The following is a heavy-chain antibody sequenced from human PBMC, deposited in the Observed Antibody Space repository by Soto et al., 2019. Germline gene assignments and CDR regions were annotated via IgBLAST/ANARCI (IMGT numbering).Heavy chain of an antibody. D-gene: IGHD3-10*01. CDR3: ARDSYAGSGPGY. CDR1: GFTFSSYS. Sequence: PGGSLRLSCAASGFTFSSYSINWVRQAPGKGLEWVSSIGITPSDIFYADSVKGRFTIARDNAKNSLYLQMNSLRAEDTAVYYCARDSYAGSGPGYWGQGTLVTVSS. J-gene: IGHJ4*02. CDR2: IGITPSDI. V-gene: IGHV3-21*01.